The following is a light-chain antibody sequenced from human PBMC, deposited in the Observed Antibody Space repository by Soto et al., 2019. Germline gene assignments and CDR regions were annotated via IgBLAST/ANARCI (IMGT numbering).Light chain of an antibody. J-gene: IGLJ3*02. Sequence: QSVLTQPASVSGSPGQSITISCTGTSSDVGYANYVSWYQQHPGKAPKLIIYEVNNRPSGVSNRFSGSKSGNTASLTISGLQAEDEADYYCSSHTTNIPWLFGGGTKLTVL. V-gene: IGLV2-14*01. CDR1: SSDVGYANY. CDR3: SSHTTNIPWL. CDR2: EVN.